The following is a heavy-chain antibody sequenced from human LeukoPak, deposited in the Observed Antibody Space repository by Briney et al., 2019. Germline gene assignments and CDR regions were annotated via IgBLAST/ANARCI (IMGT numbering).Heavy chain of an antibody. CDR1: GGSISSGSYY. J-gene: IGHJ6*03. CDR2: IYTSGST. D-gene: IGHD6-6*01. Sequence: SETLSLTCTVSGGSISSGSYYWSWIRQPAGKGLEWIGRIYTSGSTNYDPSLKSRVTISVDTSKNQFSLKLSSVTAADTAVYYCARVASSSNYYYYYMDVWGKGTTVTASS. V-gene: IGHV4-61*02. CDR3: ARVASSSNYYYYYMDV.